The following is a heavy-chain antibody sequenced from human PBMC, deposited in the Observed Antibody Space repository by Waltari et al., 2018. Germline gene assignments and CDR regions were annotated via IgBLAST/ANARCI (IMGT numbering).Heavy chain of an antibody. D-gene: IGHD3-10*01. J-gene: IGHJ4*02. V-gene: IGHV3-30-3*01. CDR2: ISYDGSNK. CDR1: GFTFSSYA. CDR3: ASPARWFRELGYFDY. Sequence: QVQLVESGGGVVQPGRSLRLSCAASGFTFSSYAMHWVRQAPGKGLEWVAVISYDGSNKYYADSVKGRFTISRDNSKNTLYLQMNSRRAEDTAVYYCASPARWFRELGYFDYWGQGTLVTVSS.